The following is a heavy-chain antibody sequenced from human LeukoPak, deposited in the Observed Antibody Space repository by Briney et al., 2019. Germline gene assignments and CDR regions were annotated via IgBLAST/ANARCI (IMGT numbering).Heavy chain of an antibody. V-gene: IGHV4-34*09. CDR2: INHSGST. J-gene: IGHJ6*02. CDR3: ARDGLYYYGVDV. CDR1: GGSFSGYY. Sequence: KPSETLALTCAVYGGSFSGYYWSWIRQPPGKGLEWIGEINHSGSTNYNPSLKSRVTISVDTSKNQFSLKLSSVTAADTAVYYCARDGLYYYGVDVWGQGTTVTVSS.